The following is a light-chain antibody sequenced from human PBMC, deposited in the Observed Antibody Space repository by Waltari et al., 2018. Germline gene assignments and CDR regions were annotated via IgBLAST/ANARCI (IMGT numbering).Light chain of an antibody. CDR3: QQYYSTPDT. J-gene: IGKJ4*01. V-gene: IGKV4-1*01. Sequence: DIVMTQSPDSLAVSLGERATINCKSSQSVLSSSNNKNYLAWYQQKPGQPPKLLIYWASTRESGVPDRFSGSGSGTDFTLTISSLQAEDVAVYYCQQYYSTPDTFGGGTKVEIK. CDR1: QSVLSSSNNKNY. CDR2: WAS.